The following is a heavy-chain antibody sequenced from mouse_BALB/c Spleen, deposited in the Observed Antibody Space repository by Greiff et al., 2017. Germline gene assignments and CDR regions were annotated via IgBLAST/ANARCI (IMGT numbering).Heavy chain of an antibody. V-gene: IGHV5-9-3*01. D-gene: IGHD2-4*01. CDR3: ARQAKITTHYYAMDY. Sequence: EVNVVESGGGLVKPGGSLKLSCAASGFTFSSYAMSWVRQTPGKRLEWVATISSGGSYTYYPDSVKGRFTISRDNAKNTMYLQMSSLRSENTAMYYCARQAKITTHYYAMDYWGQGTSVTVSS. CDR2: ISSGGSYT. CDR1: GFTFSSYA. J-gene: IGHJ4*01.